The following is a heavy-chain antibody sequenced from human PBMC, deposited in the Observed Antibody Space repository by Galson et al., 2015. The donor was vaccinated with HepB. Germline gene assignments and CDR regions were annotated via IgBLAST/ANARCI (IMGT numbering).Heavy chain of an antibody. V-gene: IGHV4-59*08. CDR2: IYYSGST. D-gene: IGHD1-26*01. J-gene: IGHJ5*02. CDR1: GGSISSYY. CDR3: ARHGTGWRELLVEYNWFDP. Sequence: ETLSLTCTVSGGSISSYYWSWIRQPPGKGLEWIGYIYYSGSTNYNPSLKSRVTISVDTSKNQFSLKLSSVTAADTAVYYCARHGTGWRELLVEYNWFDPWGQGTLVTVSS.